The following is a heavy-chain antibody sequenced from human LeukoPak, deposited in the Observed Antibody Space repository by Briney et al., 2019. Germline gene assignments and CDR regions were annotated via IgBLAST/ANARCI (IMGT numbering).Heavy chain of an antibody. CDR2: INPNSGGT. D-gene: IGHD6-13*01. V-gene: IGHV1-2*02. J-gene: IGHJ6*02. CDR1: GYTFTGYC. CDR3: ARDPQDSSSWYYYYGMDV. Sequence: ASVKVSCKASGYTFTGYCMHWVRQAPGQGLEWMGWINPNSGGTNYAQKFQGRVTMTRDTSISTAYMELSRLRSDDTAVYYCARDPQDSSSWYYYYGMDVWGQGTTVTVSS.